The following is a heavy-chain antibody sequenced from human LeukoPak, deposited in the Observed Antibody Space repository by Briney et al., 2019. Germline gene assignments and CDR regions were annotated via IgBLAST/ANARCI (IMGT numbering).Heavy chain of an antibody. CDR1: GYTFTSYG. J-gene: IGHJ5*02. V-gene: IGHV1-8*02. Sequence: GASVKVSCKASGYTFTSYGISWVRQAPGQGLEWMGWMNPNSGNTGYAQKFQGRVTMTRNTSISTAYMELSSLRSEDTAVYYCARGEVLRYFDWLFANWFDPWGQGTLVTVSS. D-gene: IGHD3-9*01. CDR2: MNPNSGNT. CDR3: ARGEVLRYFDWLFANWFDP.